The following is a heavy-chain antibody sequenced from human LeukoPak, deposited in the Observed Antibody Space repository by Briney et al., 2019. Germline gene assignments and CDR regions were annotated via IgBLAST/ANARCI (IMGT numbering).Heavy chain of an antibody. J-gene: IGHJ4*02. Sequence: GASVKVPCKASGYTFTSYYMYWVRQAPGQGLEWMGRINPNSGGTNSAQKFYGRVTMTRDTSISTAYMELSRLTSDDTAVYYCARGEVGATAHFDYWGQGTLVTVSS. CDR1: GYTFTSYY. D-gene: IGHD1-26*01. V-gene: IGHV1-2*06. CDR2: INPNSGGT. CDR3: ARGEVGATAHFDY.